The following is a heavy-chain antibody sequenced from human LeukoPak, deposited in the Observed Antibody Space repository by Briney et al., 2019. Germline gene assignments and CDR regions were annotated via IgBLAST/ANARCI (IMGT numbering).Heavy chain of an antibody. V-gene: IGHV4-34*01. CDR2: INHSGST. D-gene: IGHD3-16*02. CDR1: GGSFSGYY. CDR3: ARHANYDYVWGSYRQGYYFDY. J-gene: IGHJ4*02. Sequence: SETLSLTCAVYGGSFSGYYWSWIRQPPGKGLEWIGEINHSGSTNYNPSLKSRVTISVDTSKNQFSLKLSSVTAADTAVYYCARHANYDYVWGSYRQGYYFDYWGQGTLVTVSS.